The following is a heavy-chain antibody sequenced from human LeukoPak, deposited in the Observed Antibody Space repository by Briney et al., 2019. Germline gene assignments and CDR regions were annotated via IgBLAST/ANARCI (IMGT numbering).Heavy chain of an antibody. CDR2: IIPILGIA. CDR3: ARGRDYGDNPYYYYGMDV. J-gene: IGHJ6*02. CDR1: GYTFTSYG. V-gene: IGHV1-69*04. D-gene: IGHD4-17*01. Sequence: SVKVFCKASGYTFTSYGISWVRQAPGQGLEWMGRIIPILGIANYAQKFQGRVTITADKSTSTAYMELSSLRSEDTAVYYCARGRDYGDNPYYYYGMDVWGQGTTVTVSS.